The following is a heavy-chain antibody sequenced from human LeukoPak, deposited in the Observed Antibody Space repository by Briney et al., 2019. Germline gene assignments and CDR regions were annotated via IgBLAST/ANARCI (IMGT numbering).Heavy chain of an antibody. CDR3: ARGGYSSSSYFYYYMDV. CDR2: ISSSSSNI. J-gene: IGHJ6*03. D-gene: IGHD6-6*01. Sequence: GGSLRLSCAASGFTLSTYDMHWVRQPPGKGLEWVSYISSSSSNIYDADSMKGRFTLSRDNTKNSLYLQMNSLRDEDTAVYYCARGGYSSSSYFYYYMDVWGKGTTVTVSS. CDR1: GFTLSTYD. V-gene: IGHV3-21*06.